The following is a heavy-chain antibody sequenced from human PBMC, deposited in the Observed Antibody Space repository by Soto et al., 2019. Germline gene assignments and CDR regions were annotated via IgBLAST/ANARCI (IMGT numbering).Heavy chain of an antibody. V-gene: IGHV3-23*01. D-gene: IGHD6-13*01. Sequence: QPGGSLRLSCAASGFTFSNYAMSWVRQAPGKGLEWVSDISSSRGGETNYYADSVKGRFTFSRDISKNLFFLQMNSLRFEDTAVYYCAKPRYSSSWHIDYWGQGTLVTVSS. CDR1: GFTFSNYA. J-gene: IGHJ4*02. CDR3: AKPRYSSSWHIDY. CDR2: ISSSRGGETN.